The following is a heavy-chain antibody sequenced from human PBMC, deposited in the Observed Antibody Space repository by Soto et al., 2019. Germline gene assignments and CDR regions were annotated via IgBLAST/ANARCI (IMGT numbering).Heavy chain of an antibody. CDR2: IYHSGST. Sequence: QVQLQESGPGLVKPSGTLSLTCAVSGGSISSSNWWSWVRQPPGKGLEWIGEIYHSGSTNYNPSLKSRVTIAVDKSKNQFSLKLSSVTAADPAVYYCASQAVAPPPNWFDPWGQGTLVTVSS. CDR3: ASQAVAPPPNWFDP. CDR1: GGSISSSNW. V-gene: IGHV4-4*02. D-gene: IGHD6-19*01. J-gene: IGHJ5*02.